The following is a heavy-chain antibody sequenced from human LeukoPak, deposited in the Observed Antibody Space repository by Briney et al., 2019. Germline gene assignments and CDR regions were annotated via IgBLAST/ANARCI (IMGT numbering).Heavy chain of an antibody. CDR1: GGSISSSNW. CDR2: IYHSGST. J-gene: IGHJ4*02. D-gene: IGHD3-22*01. Sequence: SETLSLTCAVSGGSISSSNWWSWVRQPPGKGLEWIGEIYHSGSTNYNPSLKSRVTISVDKSKNQFSLKLSSVTAADTAVYYCARTQNYYDSSAPLSYWGQGTLVTVSS. CDR3: ARTQNYYDSSAPLSY. V-gene: IGHV4-4*02.